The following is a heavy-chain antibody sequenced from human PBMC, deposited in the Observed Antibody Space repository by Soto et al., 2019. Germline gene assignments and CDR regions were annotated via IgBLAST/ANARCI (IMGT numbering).Heavy chain of an antibody. CDR1: GGSFSGYY. Sequence: SETLSLTCAVYGGSFSGYYWSWIRQPPGKGLEWIGEINHSGSTNYNPSLKSRVTISVDTSKNQFSLKLSSVTAADTAVYYCARGXGNAVVVPAAQGAWFDPWGQGTLVTVSS. CDR2: INHSGST. J-gene: IGHJ5*02. V-gene: IGHV4-34*01. D-gene: IGHD2-2*01. CDR3: ARGXGNAVVVPAAQGAWFDP.